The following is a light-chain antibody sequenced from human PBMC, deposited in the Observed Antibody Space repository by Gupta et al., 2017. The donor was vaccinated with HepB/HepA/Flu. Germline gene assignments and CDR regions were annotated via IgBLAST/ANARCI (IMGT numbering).Light chain of an antibody. Sequence: DIVMTQSPDSLAMSLGERATINCKSNQSLLFSSNNRNYFAWYQQKPGQPPKLLISWASTRESGVPDRFSGSGSGTDFTLTISSLQAEDVAVYFCHQYLRTPPTFGQGTKVEIK. CDR1: QSLLFSSNNRNY. CDR3: HQYLRTPPT. J-gene: IGKJ1*01. CDR2: WAS. V-gene: IGKV4-1*01.